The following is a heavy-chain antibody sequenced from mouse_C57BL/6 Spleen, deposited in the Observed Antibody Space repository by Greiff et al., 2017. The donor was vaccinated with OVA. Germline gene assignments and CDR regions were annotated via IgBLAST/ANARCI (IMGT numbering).Heavy chain of an antibody. J-gene: IGHJ1*03. CDR2: IDPETGGT. D-gene: IGHD1-1*01. CDR3: TRRGYGSSYRYFDV. CDR1: GYTFTDYE. V-gene: IGHV1-15*01. Sequence: VQVVESGAELVRPGASVTLSCKASGYTFTDYEMHWVKQTPVHGLEWIGAIDPETGGTAYNQKFKGKAILTADKSSSTAYMELRSLTSEDSAVYYCTRRGYGSSYRYFDVWGTGTTVTVSS.